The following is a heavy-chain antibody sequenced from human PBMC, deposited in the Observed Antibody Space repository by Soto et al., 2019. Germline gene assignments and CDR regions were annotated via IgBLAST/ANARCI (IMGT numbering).Heavy chain of an antibody. D-gene: IGHD3-10*01. Sequence: ASVKVSCKASGGTFSSYAISWVRQAPGQGLEWMGGIIPIFGTANYAQKFQGRVTITADESTSTAYMELSSLRSEDTAVYYCARPALSTMARDYGMDVWGQGTTVTVSS. CDR2: IIPIFGTA. J-gene: IGHJ6*02. V-gene: IGHV1-69*13. CDR1: GGTFSSYA. CDR3: ARPALSTMARDYGMDV.